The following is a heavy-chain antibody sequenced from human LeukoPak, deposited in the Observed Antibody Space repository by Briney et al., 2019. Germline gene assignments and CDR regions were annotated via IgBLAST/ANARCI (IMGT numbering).Heavy chain of an antibody. D-gene: IGHD6-25*01. V-gene: IGHV3-23*01. CDR1: GFTFYSYA. CDR2: ISNYGHKT. J-gene: IGHJ6*03. Sequence: PGGSLRLSCVASGFTFYSYAMGWVRQSLGRGLECVSAISNYGHKTSYTDSVRGRFTISRDNSKNTVYLQMSSLRAEDTGIYYCVRNAASDFYYYMGVWGRGTTLIVS. CDR3: VRNAASDFYYYMGV.